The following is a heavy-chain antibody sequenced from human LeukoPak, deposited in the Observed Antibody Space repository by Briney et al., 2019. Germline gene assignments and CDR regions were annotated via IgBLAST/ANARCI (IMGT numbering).Heavy chain of an antibody. D-gene: IGHD5-12*01. CDR3: ARQVDIVATTNFDY. V-gene: IGHV4-59*01. CDR2: IYYSGST. Sequence: PSETLSLTCTVSGGSISSYYWSWIWQPPGKGLEWIGYIYYSGSTNYNPSLKSRVTISVDTSKNQFSLKLSSVTAADTAVYYCARQVDIVATTNFDYWGQGTLVTVSS. J-gene: IGHJ4*02. CDR1: GGSISSYY.